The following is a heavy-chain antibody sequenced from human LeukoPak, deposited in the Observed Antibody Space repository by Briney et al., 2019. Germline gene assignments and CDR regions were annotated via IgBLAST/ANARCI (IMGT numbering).Heavy chain of an antibody. D-gene: IGHD2-15*01. Sequence: ASVKVSCKASGGTFSSYASSWVRQAPGQGLEWMGGIIPSFGTANYAQKFQGRVTITADESTSTAYMELSRLRSADTAVYYCASTLGYCSGGSCSHWFDPWGQGTLVTVSS. V-gene: IGHV1-69*01. CDR1: GGTFSSYA. CDR2: IIPSFGTA. CDR3: ASTLGYCSGGSCSHWFDP. J-gene: IGHJ5*02.